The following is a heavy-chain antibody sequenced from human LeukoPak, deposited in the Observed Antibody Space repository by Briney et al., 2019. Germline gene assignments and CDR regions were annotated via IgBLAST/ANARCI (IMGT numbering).Heavy chain of an antibody. V-gene: IGHV3-48*01. J-gene: IGHJ5*02. Sequence: GGSLGLPCAASGFTFSSYSMNWVRQAPGKGLEWVSYISSSSSTIYYADSVKGRFTISRDNAKNSLYLQMNSLRAEDTAVYYCARENYDFWSSTNWFDPWGQGTLVTVSS. CDR3: ARENYDFWSSTNWFDP. D-gene: IGHD3-3*01. CDR2: ISSSSSTI. CDR1: GFTFSSYS.